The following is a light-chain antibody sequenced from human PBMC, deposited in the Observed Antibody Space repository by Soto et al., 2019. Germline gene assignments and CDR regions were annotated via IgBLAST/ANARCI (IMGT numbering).Light chain of an antibody. CDR3: QQYYSTPWT. Sequence: DIVMTQSPDSLAVSLGERATINCKSSQSVLYISNNKNYLAWYQQKPGQPPKLLIYWASTRESGVPDRFSGSGSGTDFTLTISSLQAEDGAVYYCQQYYSTPWTFGQGTKVVIK. CDR1: QSVLYISNNKNY. J-gene: IGKJ1*01. V-gene: IGKV4-1*01. CDR2: WAS.